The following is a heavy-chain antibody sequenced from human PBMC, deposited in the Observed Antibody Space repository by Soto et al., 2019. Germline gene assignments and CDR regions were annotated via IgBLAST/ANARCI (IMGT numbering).Heavy chain of an antibody. V-gene: IGHV5-10-1*01. CDR3: ARHTGLGPFPFDY. J-gene: IGHJ4*02. D-gene: IGHD4-17*01. CDR2: IDPSNSYT. CDR1: GYTFTTYW. Sequence: PGESLKISCKGSGYTFTTYWITWVRQMPGKGLEWMGRIDPSNSYTNYNPSFQGHVTLSADMSISTAYLQWSGLKASDTAIYYCARHTGLGPFPFDYWGQGTLVTVSS.